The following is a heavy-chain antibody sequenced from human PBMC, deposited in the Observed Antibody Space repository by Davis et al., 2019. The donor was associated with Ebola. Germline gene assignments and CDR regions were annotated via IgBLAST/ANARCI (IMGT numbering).Heavy chain of an antibody. V-gene: IGHV4-30-2*01. CDR1: GGSISSGGYS. D-gene: IGHD6-13*01. J-gene: IGHJ5*02. CDR3: ARRGTSSWYAGWFDP. Sequence: SETLSLTCAVSGGSISSGGYSWSWIQQPPGKGLEWIGDISHSGHTYYNPSLRSRLTISVDTSKNQFSLKLSSVTAADTAMYYCARRGTSSWYAGWFDPWGQGTLVTVSS. CDR2: ISHSGHT.